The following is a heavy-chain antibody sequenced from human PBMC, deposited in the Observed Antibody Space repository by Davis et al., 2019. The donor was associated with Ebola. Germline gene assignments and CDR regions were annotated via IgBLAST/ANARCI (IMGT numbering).Heavy chain of an antibody. Sequence: ASVKVSCKASGYSFTHYSFSWVRQAPGQGLEWMGWVSGNNGKTDYAQKFQGRVTMTTDTSTSTAYMELRSLTSDETAVYYCARDIGVAVPGVMKDAFDIWGQGTMVTVSS. V-gene: IGHV1-18*01. CDR3: ARDIGVAVPGVMKDAFDI. CDR1: GYSFTHYS. CDR2: VSGNNGKT. D-gene: IGHD2-2*01. J-gene: IGHJ3*02.